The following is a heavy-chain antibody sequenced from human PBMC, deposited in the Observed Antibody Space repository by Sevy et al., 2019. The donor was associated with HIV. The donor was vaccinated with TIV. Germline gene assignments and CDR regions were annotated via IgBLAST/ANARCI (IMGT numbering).Heavy chain of an antibody. D-gene: IGHD3-16*01. Sequence: GGSLRLSCVASGFTFNRYSMNWVRQTPGKGLEWISYITNNGDTIYYADSVKGRFTISRDNAKNSLYLQMNSLRVEDTAIYYCASPPWNSYVSLYYFDSWGQGTLVTVSS. V-gene: IGHV3-48*01. CDR3: ASPPWNSYVSLYYFDS. CDR1: GFTFNRYS. J-gene: IGHJ4*02. CDR2: ITNNGDTI.